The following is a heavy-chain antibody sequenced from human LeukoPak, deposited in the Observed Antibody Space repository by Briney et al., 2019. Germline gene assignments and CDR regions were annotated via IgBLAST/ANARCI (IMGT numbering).Heavy chain of an antibody. D-gene: IGHD3-10*01. CDR3: ARTFGGGWFDP. V-gene: IGHV4-4*07. CDR1: GDSVSSYY. Sequence: SETLSLTCTVSGDSVSSYYWSWIRQPAGKGLEWIGRIHSSGGTNYNYSLKSRVIMSIDTSKNQFSLKLSSVTAADTALYYCARTFGGGWFDPWGQGTLVTVSS. J-gene: IGHJ5*02. CDR2: IHSSGGT.